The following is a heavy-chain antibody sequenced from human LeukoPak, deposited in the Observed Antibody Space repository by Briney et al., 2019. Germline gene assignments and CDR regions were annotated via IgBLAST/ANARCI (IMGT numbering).Heavy chain of an antibody. J-gene: IGHJ4*02. Sequence: SETLSLTCAVSGYSISSDNYWVWIRQPPGQGLEWTGGIYYSGSTYYNPSLKSRVTISVDTSKNQFSLKLSSVTAADTAVYYCARPTAVAGTFDYWGQGTLVTVSS. D-gene: IGHD6-19*01. V-gene: IGHV4-38-2*01. CDR1: GYSISSDNY. CDR3: ARPTAVAGTFDY. CDR2: IYYSGST.